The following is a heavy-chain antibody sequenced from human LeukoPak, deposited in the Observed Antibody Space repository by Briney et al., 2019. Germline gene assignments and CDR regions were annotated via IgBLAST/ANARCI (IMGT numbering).Heavy chain of an antibody. Sequence: GGSLRLSCAASGFTFSSYSMNWVRQAPGKGLEWVSSISSSSSYIYYADSMKGRFTISRDNAKNSLDLQMYSLRAQDTVLFYCAKGHLIMAPGSGYYYMDVWGKGTTVTVSS. CDR2: ISSSSSYI. V-gene: IGHV3-21*01. CDR1: GFTFSSYS. J-gene: IGHJ6*03. CDR3: AKGHLIMAPGSGYYYMDV. D-gene: IGHD5-24*01.